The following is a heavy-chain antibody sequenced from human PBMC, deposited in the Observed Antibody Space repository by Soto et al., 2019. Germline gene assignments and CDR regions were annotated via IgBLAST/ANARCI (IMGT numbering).Heavy chain of an antibody. CDR3: ARTAVAEGPWTYWYFDL. J-gene: IGHJ2*01. D-gene: IGHD6-19*01. Sequence: QVQLVQSGAEVQKPGSSVKVSCKASGGTFSSYAISWVRQAPGQGLEWMGGIIPIFGTANYAQKFQGRVTITADESTSTACMELSSLRSEDTAVYYCARTAVAEGPWTYWYFDLWGRGTLVTVSS. V-gene: IGHV1-69*01. CDR2: IIPIFGTA. CDR1: GGTFSSYA.